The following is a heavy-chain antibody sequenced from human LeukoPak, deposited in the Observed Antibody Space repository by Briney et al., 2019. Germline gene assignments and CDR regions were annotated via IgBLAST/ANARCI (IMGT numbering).Heavy chain of an antibody. D-gene: IGHD6-13*01. CDR1: GDSLSGSAYY. J-gene: IGHJ4*02. CDR3: ASDQNNISWYFF. CDR2: VYLGGGA. Sequence: SETLSLTCSASGDSLSGSAYYWAWIRQPPGKGPQWIGSVYLGGGANYNPSLRSRVTISMDTSKNQFSLKLSSVTAADTAVYYCASDQNNISWYFFWGQGTLVTVSS. V-gene: IGHV4-39*07.